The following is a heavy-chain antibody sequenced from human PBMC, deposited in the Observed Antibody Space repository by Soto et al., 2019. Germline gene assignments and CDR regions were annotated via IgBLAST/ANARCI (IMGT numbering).Heavy chain of an antibody. J-gene: IGHJ6*02. CDR2: INSDGSST. D-gene: IGHD6-19*01. CDR1: GFTFSSYW. V-gene: IGHV3-74*01. Sequence: GGSLRLSCAASGFTFSSYWMHWVRQAPGKGLVWVSRINSDGSSTSYADSVKGRFTISRDNAKNTLYLQMNSLRAEDTAVYYCARGFLSSGNRIDYYYYGMDVWGQGTTVTVSS. CDR3: ARGFLSSGNRIDYYYYGMDV.